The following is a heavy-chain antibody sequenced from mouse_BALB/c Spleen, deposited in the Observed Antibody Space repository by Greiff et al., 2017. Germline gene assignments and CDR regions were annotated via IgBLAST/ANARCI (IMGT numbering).Heavy chain of an antibody. CDR2: INSNGGST. CDR1: GFTFSSYA. V-gene: IGHV5-6-3*01. CDR3: AREGYGSPSAWFAY. D-gene: IGHD1-1*01. Sequence: DVQLVESGGGLVKPGGSLKLSCAASGFTFSSYAMSWVRQTPDKRLELVATINSNGGSTYYPDSVKGRFTISRDNAKNTLYLQMSSLKSEDTAMYYCAREGYGSPSAWFAYWGQGTLVTVSA. J-gene: IGHJ3*01.